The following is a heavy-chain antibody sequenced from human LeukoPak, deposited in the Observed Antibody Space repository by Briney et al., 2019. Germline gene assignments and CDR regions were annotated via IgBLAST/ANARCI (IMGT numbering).Heavy chain of an antibody. V-gene: IGHV1-18*01. J-gene: IGHJ4*02. D-gene: IGHD6-13*01. Sequence: ASVKVSCKASGYTFTSYGISWVRQAPGQGLEWMGWISAYNGNTNYAQKLQGRVTTTTDTSTSTAYMELRSLRSDDTAVYYCARDLGDSSSWYEDYFDYWGQGTLVTVSS. CDR3: ARDLGDSSSWYEDYFDY. CDR1: GYTFTSYG. CDR2: ISAYNGNT.